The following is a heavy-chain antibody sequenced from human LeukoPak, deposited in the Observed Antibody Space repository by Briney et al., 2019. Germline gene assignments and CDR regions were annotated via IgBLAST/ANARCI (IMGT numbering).Heavy chain of an antibody. J-gene: IGHJ4*02. Sequence: TSETLSLTCTVSGYSISSGYYWGWIRQPPGKGLEWIGSIYHSGSTYYNPSLKSRVTISVDTSKNQFSLKLSSVTAADTAVYYCARIRLGELSSPNFDYWGQGTLVTVSS. CDR1: GYSISSGYY. CDR3: ARIRLGELSSPNFDY. D-gene: IGHD3-16*02. V-gene: IGHV4-38-2*02. CDR2: IYHSGST.